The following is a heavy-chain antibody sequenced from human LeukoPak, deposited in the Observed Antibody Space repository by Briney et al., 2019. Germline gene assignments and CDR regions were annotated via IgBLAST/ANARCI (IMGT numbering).Heavy chain of an antibody. J-gene: IGHJ4*02. V-gene: IGHV3-21*06. CDR1: GFTFSTYN. CDR2: INYRSNHI. Sequence: PGGSLRLSCAASGFTFSTYNMNWVRQAPGKGLEWVSSINYRSNHIYYADSVKGRFTVSRDNAKNSLYLQMNSLRAEDTAVYYCAREDGVVGATSAFDYWGQGTLVTVSS. CDR3: AREDGVVGATSAFDY. D-gene: IGHD1-26*01.